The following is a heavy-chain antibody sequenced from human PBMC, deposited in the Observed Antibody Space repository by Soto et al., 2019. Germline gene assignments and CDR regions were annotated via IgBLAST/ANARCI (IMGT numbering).Heavy chain of an antibody. CDR3: ARLKVATIGVSYFDY. Sequence: QVQLQESGPGLVKPSETLSLTCTVSGGSISSYYWSWIRQPPGKGLEWIGYIYYSGSTNYNPSLKSRVTISVDTSKNQFSLKLSSVTAADTAVYYCARLKVATIGVSYFDYWGKGTLVTVYS. V-gene: IGHV4-59*08. CDR1: GGSISSYY. CDR2: IYYSGST. J-gene: IGHJ4*02. D-gene: IGHD5-12*01.